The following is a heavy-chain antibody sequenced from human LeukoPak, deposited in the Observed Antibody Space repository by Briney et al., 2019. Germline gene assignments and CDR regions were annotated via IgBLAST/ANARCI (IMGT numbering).Heavy chain of an antibody. CDR1: GYTFTGYY. V-gene: IGHV1-2*02. CDR3: ARDRVEYYDFWSGYLYYFDY. D-gene: IGHD3-3*01. J-gene: IGHJ4*02. Sequence: GASVKVSCKASGYTFTGYYMHWARQAPGQGLEWMGWINPNSGGTNYAQKFQGRVTMTRDTSISTAYMELSRLRSDDTAVYYCARDRVEYYDFWSGYLYYFDYWGQGTLVTVSS. CDR2: INPNSGGT.